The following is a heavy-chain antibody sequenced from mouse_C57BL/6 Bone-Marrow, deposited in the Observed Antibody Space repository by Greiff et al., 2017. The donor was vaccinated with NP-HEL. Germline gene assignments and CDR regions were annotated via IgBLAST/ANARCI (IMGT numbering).Heavy chain of an antibody. J-gene: IGHJ2*01. Sequence: EVKLMESGGDLVKPGGSLKLSCAASGFTFSSYGMSWVRQTPDKRLEWVATISSGGSYTYYPDSVKGRFTISRDNAKNTLYLQMSSLKSEDTAMDYCARRDYGFDYWGQGTTLTVSS. V-gene: IGHV5-6*02. CDR1: GFTFSSYG. CDR2: ISSGGSYT. CDR3: ARRDYGFDY. D-gene: IGHD1-1*01.